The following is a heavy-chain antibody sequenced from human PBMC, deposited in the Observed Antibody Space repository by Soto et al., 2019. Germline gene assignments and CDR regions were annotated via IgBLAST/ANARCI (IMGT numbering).Heavy chain of an antibody. D-gene: IGHD3-22*01. V-gene: IGHV4-39*01. CDR3: AAPDSGGYFGEY. J-gene: IGHJ4*02. CDR2: IHYSGST. Sequence: QLQLQESGPGLVKPSETLSLTCTVSGDSVTISDYYWGWIRQPPGKGLEWIGSIHYSGSTYYNPSPQGRGPLSGEPFKKAFSPELASVAAAGGAVYYCAAPDSGGYFGEYWGQGTLGNGSA. CDR1: GDSVTISDYY.